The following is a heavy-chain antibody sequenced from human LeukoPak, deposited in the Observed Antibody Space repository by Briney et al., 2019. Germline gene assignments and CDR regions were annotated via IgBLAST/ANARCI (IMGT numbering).Heavy chain of an antibody. Sequence: GGSLRLSCAASGFTFNTYSMNWVRQAPGKGLEWVSYISSSSSIYYADSVKDRFTISRDNAKNSLYLQMNSLRAEDTAVYYCARDAYSSSWFNWFDPWGQGTLVTVSS. D-gene: IGHD6-13*01. CDR3: ARDAYSSSWFNWFDP. V-gene: IGHV3-48*04. CDR1: GFTFNTYS. CDR2: ISSSSSI. J-gene: IGHJ5*02.